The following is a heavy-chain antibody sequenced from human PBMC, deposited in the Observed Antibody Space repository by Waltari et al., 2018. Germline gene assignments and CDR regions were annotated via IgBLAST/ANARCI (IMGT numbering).Heavy chain of an antibody. CDR2: LYYSGST. Sequence: QVQLQESGPGLVKPSETLSLTCTVSGGSVSRGSYHWSWIRQPPGKGLEWIGYLYYSGSTNYTPPLMRRATISLDTSKSQFSLMLNSVTAADTAVYYCAREGVGATSLAYWGQGILVTVSS. J-gene: IGHJ4*02. D-gene: IGHD1-26*01. V-gene: IGHV4-61*01. CDR1: GGSVSRGSYH. CDR3: AREGVGATSLAY.